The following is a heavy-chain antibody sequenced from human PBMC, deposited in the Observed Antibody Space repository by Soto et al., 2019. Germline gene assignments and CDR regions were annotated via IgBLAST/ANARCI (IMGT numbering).Heavy chain of an antibody. CDR2: IYPGDSET. Sequence: PGESLKISCKGSGYSFTSYWIGWVRQMPGKGLEWMGIIYPGDSETRYSPSFQGQVTISADRSISTAYLQWSSLKASDTAIYYCARRIAVAGTFDYWGQGNLVTVSS. CDR1: GYSFTSYW. D-gene: IGHD6-19*01. V-gene: IGHV5-51*01. J-gene: IGHJ4*02. CDR3: ARRIAVAGTFDY.